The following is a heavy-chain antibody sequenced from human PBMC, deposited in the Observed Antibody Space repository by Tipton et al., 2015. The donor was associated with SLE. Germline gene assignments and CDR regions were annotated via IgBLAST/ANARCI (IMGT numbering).Heavy chain of an antibody. D-gene: IGHD3-9*01. Sequence: TLSLTCTVSDGSISRGYYYWSWIRQPAGQGLEWIGHAYSSGSTNYNPSLKGRVTISVDTARNQFSLGLSSVTAADTAVYYCARDSLFGFDCLHHNYYCYHYMDVWGKGTPVTVSS. CDR3: ARDSLFGFDCLHHNYYCYHYMDV. J-gene: IGHJ6*03. V-gene: IGHV4-61*09. CDR1: DGSISRGYYY. CDR2: AYSSGST.